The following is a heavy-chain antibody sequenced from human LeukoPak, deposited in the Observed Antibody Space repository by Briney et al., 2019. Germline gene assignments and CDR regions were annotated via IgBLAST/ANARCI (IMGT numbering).Heavy chain of an antibody. CDR3: AKGGGSYFFDY. CDR2: ISISVGST. J-gene: IGHJ4*02. CDR1: GFTFSDYA. D-gene: IGHD2-15*01. Sequence: GGSLRHSCAASGFTFSDYAMSWVRQAPGKGLEWVSAISISVGSTYYADSVKGRFTISRDNSKNTLYVQMNSLRAEDTAVYYCAKGGGSYFFDYWGQGTLVTVAS. V-gene: IGHV3-23*01.